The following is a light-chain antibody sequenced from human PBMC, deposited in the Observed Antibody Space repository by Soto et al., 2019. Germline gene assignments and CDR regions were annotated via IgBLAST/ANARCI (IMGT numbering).Light chain of an antibody. Sequence: DIVLTQSPATLSLSLGERATLSCRASQSVDSSLAWFQQKPGQAPRLLIYDASNRATGIPARFSGSGSGTDFTLTISSLEPEDFAVYYCQQRGSWPQLTFGGGTKVEI. J-gene: IGKJ4*01. CDR1: QSVDSS. V-gene: IGKV3-11*01. CDR2: DAS. CDR3: QQRGSWPQLT.